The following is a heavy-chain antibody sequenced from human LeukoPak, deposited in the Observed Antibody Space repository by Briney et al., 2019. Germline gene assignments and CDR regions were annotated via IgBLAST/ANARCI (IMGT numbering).Heavy chain of an antibody. D-gene: IGHD4-11*01. CDR2: ISYDGSDI. J-gene: IGHJ4*02. CDR3: ANGFCGSNCYTLEY. Sequence: GGSLRLSCAASGLTFSSYGMHWVRQAPGKGLEWVALISYDGSDIHYADSVKGRFTISRDNSKYTVYLQLNSLGTEDTAVYYCANGFCGSNCYTLEYWGQGTLVTVSS. CDR1: GLTFSSYG. V-gene: IGHV3-30*18.